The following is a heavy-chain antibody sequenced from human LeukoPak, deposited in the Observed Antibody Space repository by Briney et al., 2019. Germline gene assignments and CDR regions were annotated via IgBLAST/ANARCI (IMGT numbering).Heavy chain of an antibody. J-gene: IGHJ5*02. CDR2: ITTISHYI. D-gene: IGHD3-10*01. Sequence: PGGSLRVSCAASGFTLSDYHMNWVRQAPGKGLEWLSSITTISHYIYYAGAVRGRFTISRDNAKNSLYLQMNSLRGEDTAVYYCARSGGPGTYHQLRYNWFDPWGQGTLVTVSS. CDR3: ARSGGPGTYHQLRYNWFDP. V-gene: IGHV3-21*01. CDR1: GFTLSDYH.